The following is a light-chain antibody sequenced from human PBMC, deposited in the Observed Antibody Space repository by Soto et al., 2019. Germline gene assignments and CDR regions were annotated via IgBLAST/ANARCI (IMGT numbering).Light chain of an antibody. V-gene: IGKV1-5*01. J-gene: IGKJ1*01. CDR3: QQYNGYSRT. CDR1: ESIRTW. CDR2: DAS. Sequence: DIQMTQSPSTLSASIGDRVTITCRASESIRTWLAWYQHKPGKAPKFLIYDASSLESGVPSRFSGSGSGTEFTLTISSMQPDDFATFYCQQYNGYSRTFGQGTKVDIK.